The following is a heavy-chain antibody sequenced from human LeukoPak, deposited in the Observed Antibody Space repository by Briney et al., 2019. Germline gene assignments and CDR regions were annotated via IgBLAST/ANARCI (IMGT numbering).Heavy chain of an antibody. V-gene: IGHV1-8*01. CDR3: ARGQWELSSRVYYYYYGMDV. J-gene: IGHJ6*02. D-gene: IGHD1-26*01. CDR2: MNPNSGNT. CDR1: GYTFTSYD. Sequence: ASVKVSCKASGYTFTSYDINWVRQATGQGLEWMGWMNPNSGNTGYAQKFQGRVTMTRNTSISTAYMELSSLRSEDTAVYYCARGQWELSSRVYYYYYGMDVWGQGTTVTVSS.